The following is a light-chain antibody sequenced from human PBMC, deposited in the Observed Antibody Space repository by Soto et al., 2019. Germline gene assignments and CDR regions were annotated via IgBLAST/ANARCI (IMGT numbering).Light chain of an antibody. Sequence: QSVLTQPASVSGSPGQSITISCTGTSSDVSTYSYVSWYQQHPGKAPKLMIYEVSNRPSGVSNRFSGSKSGNTASLTISGLQAEDEADYYCSSYTSSSTLEVFGGGTKLTVL. J-gene: IGLJ2*01. CDR3: SSYTSSSTLEV. CDR2: EVS. V-gene: IGLV2-14*01. CDR1: SSDVSTYSY.